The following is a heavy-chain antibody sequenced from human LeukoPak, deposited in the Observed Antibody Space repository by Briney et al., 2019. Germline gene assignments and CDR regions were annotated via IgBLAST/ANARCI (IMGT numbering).Heavy chain of an antibody. CDR3: GLFSLGSTYDFWSGYYLDY. Sequence: GGSLRLSCAASGFTFSSYGMHWVRQAPGKGLEWVAFIRYDGSNKYYADSVKGRFTISRDNSKNTLYLQMNSLRAEDTAVYYCGLFSLGSTYDFWSGYYLDYWGQGTLVTVSS. D-gene: IGHD3-3*01. CDR2: IRYDGSNK. CDR1: GFTFSSYG. V-gene: IGHV3-30*02. J-gene: IGHJ4*02.